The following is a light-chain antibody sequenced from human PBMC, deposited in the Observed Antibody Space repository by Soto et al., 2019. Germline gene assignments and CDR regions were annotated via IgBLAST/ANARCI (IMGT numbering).Light chain of an antibody. J-gene: IGKJ2*01. CDR1: QTIDTY. CDR2: AAS. Sequence: DIQMTQSPSSLSAPVGDRVTITCRAGQTIDTYLNWYKQEPGKAPKLLIYAASSLHSGVPSRFSGSGSGTDFTLTISSLQPEDFATYFCQQSHGIPHTFGQGTKLEIK. V-gene: IGKV1-39*01. CDR3: QQSHGIPHT.